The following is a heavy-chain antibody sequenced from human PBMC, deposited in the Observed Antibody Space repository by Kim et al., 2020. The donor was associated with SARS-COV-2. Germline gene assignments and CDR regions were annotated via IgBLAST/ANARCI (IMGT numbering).Heavy chain of an antibody. V-gene: IGHV2-70*11. D-gene: IGHD1-26*01. Sequence: SGPTLVNPTQTLTLTCTFSGFSLSTSGMCVSWIRQPPGKALEWLARIDWDDDKYYSTYLKTRLTISKDTSKNQVVLTMTNMDPLDTATYYCARFSGSYYSADYWGQGTLVTVSS. CDR1: GFSLSTSGMC. J-gene: IGHJ4*02. CDR2: IDWDDDK. CDR3: ARFSGSYYSADY.